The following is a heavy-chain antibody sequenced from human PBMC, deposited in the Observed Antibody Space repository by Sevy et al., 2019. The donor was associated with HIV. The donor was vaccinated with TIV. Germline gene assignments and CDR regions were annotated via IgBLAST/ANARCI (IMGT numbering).Heavy chain of an antibody. D-gene: IGHD6-19*01. CDR2: IRSKAYGGTT. CDR1: GFTFGDYA. V-gene: IGHV3-49*03. J-gene: IGHJ4*02. CDR3: TRDRVGWTLEYYLDY. Sequence: GGSLRISCTASGFTFGDYAMSWFRQAPGKGLEWVGFIRSKAYGGTTEYAASVKGRFTISRDDSKSIAYLQMNSLKTEDTAAYYCTRDRVGWTLEYYLDYRGQGTLVTVSS.